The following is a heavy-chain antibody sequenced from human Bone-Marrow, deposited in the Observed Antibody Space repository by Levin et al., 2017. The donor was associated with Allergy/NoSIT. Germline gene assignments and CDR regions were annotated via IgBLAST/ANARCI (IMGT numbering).Heavy chain of an antibody. V-gene: IGHV3-30*03. J-gene: IGHJ4*02. CDR2: ISHDGSNK. CDR3: ATFSSRDGYNFNY. D-gene: IGHD5-24*01. CDR1: GFTFSNYA. Sequence: PGGSLRLSCVVSGFTFSNYAMHWVRQAPGKGLEWVAVISHDGSNKLYADSVKGRFTISRDNSKNTLYMQMNSLRAEDTAVYYCATFSSRDGYNFNYWGQGPLVTVSS.